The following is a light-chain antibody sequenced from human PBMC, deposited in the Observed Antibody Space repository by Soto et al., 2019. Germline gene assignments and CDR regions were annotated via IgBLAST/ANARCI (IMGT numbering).Light chain of an antibody. CDR2: DVS. V-gene: IGLV2-14*01. CDR1: SSDVGGYNY. CDR3: SSYTSSSTY. Sequence: LTQPASVSGSPGQSITISCTGTSSDVGGYNYVSWYQQHPGKAPKLMIYDVSNRPSGVSNRFSGSKSGNTASLTISGLQAEDEADSYCSSYTSSSTYFGTGTKVTVL. J-gene: IGLJ1*01.